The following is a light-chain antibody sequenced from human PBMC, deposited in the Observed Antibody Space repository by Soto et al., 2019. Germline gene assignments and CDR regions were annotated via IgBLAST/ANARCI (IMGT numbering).Light chain of an antibody. CDR2: DAS. CDR1: QSIGGW. Sequence: DIQMTQSPSTLSASVGDRVTITCRASQSIGGWLAWYQQKPGKAPRLLIYDASSLQRGVPSRFSGSGSGTEFTLTISSLQPDDFATCYCQQHHSFALTFGGGTKVEIK. V-gene: IGKV1-5*01. CDR3: QQHHSFALT. J-gene: IGKJ4*01.